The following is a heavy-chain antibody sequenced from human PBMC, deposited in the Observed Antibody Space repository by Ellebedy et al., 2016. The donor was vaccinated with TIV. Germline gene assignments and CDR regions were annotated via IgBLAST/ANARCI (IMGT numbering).Heavy chain of an antibody. D-gene: IGHD5-24*01. J-gene: IGHJ4*02. Sequence: GGSLRLSXAASGFTFSSYGMHWVRQAPGKGLEWVAVISYDGSNKYYADSVKGRFTISRDNSKNTLYLQMNSLRAEDTAVYYCAKGDGYPDYWGQGTLVTVSS. CDR2: ISYDGSNK. CDR1: GFTFSSYG. V-gene: IGHV3-30*18. CDR3: AKGDGYPDY.